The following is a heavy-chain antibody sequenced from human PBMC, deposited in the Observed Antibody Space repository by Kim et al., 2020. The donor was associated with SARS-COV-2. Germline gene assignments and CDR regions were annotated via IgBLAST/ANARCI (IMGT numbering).Heavy chain of an antibody. Sequence: SSITIYYADSVKGRFTISRDNAKNSLYLQMNSLRAEDTAVYYCASLGAFDIWGQGTMVTVSS. CDR3: ASLGAFDI. CDR2: SSITI. V-gene: IGHV3-48*01. D-gene: IGHD3-16*01. J-gene: IGHJ3*02.